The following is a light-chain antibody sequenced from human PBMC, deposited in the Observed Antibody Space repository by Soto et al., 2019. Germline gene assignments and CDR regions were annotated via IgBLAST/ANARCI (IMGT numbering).Light chain of an antibody. Sequence: DIQMTQSPSSLSASVGDRVTITCRASQSISSYLNWYQQKPGKAPKLLIYAAYSLQSGVPSRFSGSGSGTDFTLTISSLQPEDFATYYCQPSYSTPYTFGQGTKLEIK. J-gene: IGKJ2*01. CDR3: QPSYSTPYT. CDR2: AAY. CDR1: QSISSY. V-gene: IGKV1-39*01.